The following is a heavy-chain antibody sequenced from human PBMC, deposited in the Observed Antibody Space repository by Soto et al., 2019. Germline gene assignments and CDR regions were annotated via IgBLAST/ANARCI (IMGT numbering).Heavy chain of an antibody. CDR1: GFTFSSYS. CDR3: ARDGAYCGGDCYSYYYYMDV. D-gene: IGHD2-21*01. V-gene: IGHV3-21*01. CDR2: ISSSSSYI. Sequence: GGSLRLSCAASGFTFSSYSMNWVRQAPGKGLEWVSSISSSSSYIYYADSVKGRSTISRDNAKNSLYLQMNSLRAEDTAVYYCARDGAYCGGDCYSYYYYMDVWGKGTTVTVSS. J-gene: IGHJ6*03.